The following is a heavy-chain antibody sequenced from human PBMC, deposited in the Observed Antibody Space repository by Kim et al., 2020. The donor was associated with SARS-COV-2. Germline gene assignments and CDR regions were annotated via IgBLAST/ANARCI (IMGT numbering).Heavy chain of an antibody. J-gene: IGHJ4*02. V-gene: IGHV3-49*03. CDR1: GFTFGDYA. CDR3: SRERHYDSSGAFDY. Sequence: SLRLSCTASGFTFGDYAMSWFRQAPGKGLEWVGFIRSKAYGGTTAYAASVKGRFTISRDDSKSIAYLQMNSLKTEDTAVYYCSRERHYDSSGAFDYWGQGTLVTVSS. CDR2: IRSKAYGGTT. D-gene: IGHD3-22*01.